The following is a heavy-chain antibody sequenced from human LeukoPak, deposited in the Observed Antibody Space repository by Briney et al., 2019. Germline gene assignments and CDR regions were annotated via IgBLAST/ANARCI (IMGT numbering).Heavy chain of an antibody. Sequence: TGGSLRLSCAASGFTFSSYAMHWVRQAPGKGLEWVAVISYDGSNKYYADSVKGRFTISRDNSKNTLYLQMNSLRAEDTAVYYCARELRLVLDYWGQGTLVTVSS. V-gene: IGHV3-30-3*01. D-gene: IGHD6-6*01. CDR2: ISYDGSNK. CDR1: GFTFSSYA. CDR3: ARELRLVLDY. J-gene: IGHJ4*02.